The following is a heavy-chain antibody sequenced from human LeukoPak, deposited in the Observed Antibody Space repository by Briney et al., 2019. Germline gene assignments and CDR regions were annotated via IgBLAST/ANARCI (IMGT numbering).Heavy chain of an antibody. J-gene: IGHJ4*02. D-gene: IGHD5-18*01. Sequence: ASVKVSCKASGGTFSSYAISWVRQAPGQGLEWMGGIIPIFGTANYAQKFQGRVTITADESTSTAYMEQSSLRSEDTAVYYCAISGYSYGSWNYFDYWGQGTLVTVSS. CDR1: GGTFSSYA. CDR2: IIPIFGTA. V-gene: IGHV1-69*13. CDR3: AISGYSYGSWNYFDY.